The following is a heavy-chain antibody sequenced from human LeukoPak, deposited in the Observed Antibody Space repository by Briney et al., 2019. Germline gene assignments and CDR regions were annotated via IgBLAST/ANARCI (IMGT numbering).Heavy chain of an antibody. CDR1: GFTFSSYG. J-gene: IGHJ4*02. CDR3: ASLGYDSSGYYFDY. CDR2: INSDGSST. V-gene: IGHV3-74*01. Sequence: GGSLRLSCAASGFTFSSYGMHWVRQAPGKGLVWVSRINSDGSSTSYADSVKGRFTISRDNAKNTLYLQMNSLRAEDTAVYYCASLGYDSSGYYFDYWGQGTLVTVSS. D-gene: IGHD3-22*01.